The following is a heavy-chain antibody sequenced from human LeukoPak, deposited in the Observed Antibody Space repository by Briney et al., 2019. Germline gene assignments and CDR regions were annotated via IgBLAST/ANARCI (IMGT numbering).Heavy chain of an antibody. D-gene: IGHD6-13*01. J-gene: IGHJ4*02. V-gene: IGHV3-23*01. CDR3: AKGWVSAAAGCFDY. Sequence: GASLRLSCAASGFTFSSYAMSWVRQAPGKRLEWVSAISGSGGSTYYADSVKGRFTISRDNSKNTLYLQMNSLRAEDTAVYYCAKGWVSAAAGCFDYWGQGTLVTVSS. CDR2: ISGSGGST. CDR1: GFTFSSYA.